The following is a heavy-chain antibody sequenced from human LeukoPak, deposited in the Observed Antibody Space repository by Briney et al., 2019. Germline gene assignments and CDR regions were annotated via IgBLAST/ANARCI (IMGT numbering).Heavy chain of an antibody. J-gene: IGHJ4*02. Sequence: GGSLRLPCAASGFTVRSNYMSWVRQAPGKGLEWVTVMYSGGSTYYADSVKGRFTNSRDNSKNTLYLQMTSLRAEDTAVYYCAALSTVDSGLDYWGQGTLVTVSS. V-gene: IGHV3-53*01. D-gene: IGHD4-23*01. CDR3: AALSTVDSGLDY. CDR1: GFTVRSNY. CDR2: MYSGGST.